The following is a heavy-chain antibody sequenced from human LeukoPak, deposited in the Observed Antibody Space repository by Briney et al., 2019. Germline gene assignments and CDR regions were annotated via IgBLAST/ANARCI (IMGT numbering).Heavy chain of an antibody. CDR1: GFTFSNAW. V-gene: IGHV3-15*01. CDR3: TTQKGDGGYSSSWYVGYFDY. D-gene: IGHD6-13*01. Sequence: GGSLRLSCAASGFTFSNAWMSWVRQAPGKGLEWVGRIKSKTDGGTTDYAAPVKGRFTISRDDSKNTLYLQMNSLKTEDTAVYYCTTQKGDGGYSSSWYVGYFDYWGQGTLVTVSS. J-gene: IGHJ4*02. CDR2: IKSKTDGGTT.